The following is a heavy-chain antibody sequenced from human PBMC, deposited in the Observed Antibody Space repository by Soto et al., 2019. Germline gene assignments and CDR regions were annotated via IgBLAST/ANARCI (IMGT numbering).Heavy chain of an antibody. J-gene: IGHJ4*02. CDR2: ISGSGGST. D-gene: IGHD3-9*01. Sequence: PGGSLRLSCASSVFSFSSYAMTCVRQSPGKWLEWVSAISGSGGSTYYADSVKGRFTISRDNSKNTLYLQMNSLRAEDTAIYYCAAAPDMRVFEYWGQGTLFNVSS. V-gene: IGHV3-23*01. CDR1: VFSFSSYA. CDR3: AAAPDMRVFEY.